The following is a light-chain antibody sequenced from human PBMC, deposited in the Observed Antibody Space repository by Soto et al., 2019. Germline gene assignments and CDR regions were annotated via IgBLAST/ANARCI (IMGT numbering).Light chain of an antibody. Sequence: QSALTQPPSASGSPGQSVSISCTGTSSDVGGYNYVSWYQQHPGKAPKLMIYEVNKRPSGVPDRFSGSKSGNTASLTVSGLQAADEADYYCSSSAGRSNVFGTGTKVTVL. CDR3: SSSAGRSNV. CDR2: EVN. J-gene: IGLJ1*01. V-gene: IGLV2-8*01. CDR1: SSDVGGYNY.